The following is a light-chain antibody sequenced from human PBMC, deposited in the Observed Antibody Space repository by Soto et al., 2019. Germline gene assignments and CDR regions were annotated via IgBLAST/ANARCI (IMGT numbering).Light chain of an antibody. Sequence: DIQMTQSPSSLSASVGDRVTITCWASQSISNYLNWYQQKPGKAPKLLIYAASSLQSGVPSRFSGSGSGTDFTLTISSLQPEDFATYYCQQSYSIPVTFGGGTKVEIK. CDR1: QSISNY. J-gene: IGKJ4*01. V-gene: IGKV1-39*01. CDR3: QQSYSIPVT. CDR2: AAS.